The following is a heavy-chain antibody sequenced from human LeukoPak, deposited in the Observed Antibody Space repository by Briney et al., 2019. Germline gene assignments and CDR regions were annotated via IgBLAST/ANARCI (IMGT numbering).Heavy chain of an antibody. V-gene: IGHV4-34*01. CDR2: INHSGST. J-gene: IGHJ4*02. CDR3: ARGRTITIFGVARYFDY. CDR1: GGSFSGYY. D-gene: IGHD3-3*01. Sequence: SETLSLTCAVYGGSFSGYYWSWIRQPPGEGLEWIGEINHSGSTNYNPSLKSRVTISVDASKNQFSLKLSSVTAADTAVYYCARGRTITIFGVARYFDYWGQGTLVTVSS.